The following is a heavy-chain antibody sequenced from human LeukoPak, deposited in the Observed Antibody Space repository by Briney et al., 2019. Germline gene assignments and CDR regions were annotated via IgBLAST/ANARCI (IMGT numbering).Heavy chain of an antibody. J-gene: IGHJ5*02. CDR1: GFTFSSYE. CDR3: ARDLDWGAFDA. V-gene: IGHV3-23*01. D-gene: IGHD3/OR15-3a*01. Sequence: PGGSLRLSCAASGFTFSSYEMNWVRQAPGKGLEWVSGISPSGDISYYADSVKGWFTISRDNSRNTMSLQMNSLRAEDTALYYCARDLDWGAFDAWGQGTLVTVSS. CDR2: ISPSGDIS.